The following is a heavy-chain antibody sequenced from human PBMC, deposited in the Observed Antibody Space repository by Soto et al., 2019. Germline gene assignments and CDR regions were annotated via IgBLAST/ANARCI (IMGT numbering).Heavy chain of an antibody. Sequence: EVQLEQSGAEVKKPGESLTISCKASGYMFLEYWIGWVRQMPGQGLEWMGMVYPNDSDVKYSPSFQGQVTISVDTSINTAYLHWSSLRASDSATYFCGAGSFDHWGQGTRVTV. V-gene: IGHV5-51*01. CDR3: GAGSFDH. CDR1: GYMFLEYW. D-gene: IGHD6-25*01. J-gene: IGHJ4*02. CDR2: VYPNDSDV.